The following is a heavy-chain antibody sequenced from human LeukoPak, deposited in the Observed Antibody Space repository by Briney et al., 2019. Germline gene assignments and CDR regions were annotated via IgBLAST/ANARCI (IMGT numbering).Heavy chain of an antibody. CDR2: IHYDGSNE. J-gene: IGHJ6*03. CDR3: AKDRCSNGIGCYNYYMAV. D-gene: IGHD2-8*01. V-gene: IGHV3-30*02. Sequence: WGSLRLSCGASGFTFSSYGMHWVRQAPGKGLEWVAYIHYDGSNEQYAPSVKGRFLILRDSSKNILYLQMNSLSADDTVVYYCAKDRCSNGIGCYNYYMAVWGKGNTVTMSS. CDR1: GFTFSSYG.